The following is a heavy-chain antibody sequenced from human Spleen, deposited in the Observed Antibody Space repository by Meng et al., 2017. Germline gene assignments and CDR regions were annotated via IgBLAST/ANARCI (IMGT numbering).Heavy chain of an antibody. CDR2: IYWDDDK. CDR3: AHFDYYGSGSSVDY. V-gene: IGHV2-5*02. Sequence: WNQSGTTLVNPTQTLCLTSTFSVISLSTMGWGVGWIRQPPGKALEWLALIYWDDDKRYSPSLKSRLTITKDTSKNQVVLTMTNMDPVDTATYYCAHFDYYGSGSSVDYWGQGTLVTVSS. J-gene: IGHJ4*02. D-gene: IGHD3-10*01. CDR1: VISLSTMGWG.